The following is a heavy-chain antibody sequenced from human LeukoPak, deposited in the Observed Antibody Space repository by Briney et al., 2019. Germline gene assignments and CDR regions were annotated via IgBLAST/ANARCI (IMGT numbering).Heavy chain of an antibody. CDR3: AREVRLGELSLSRGHMDV. D-gene: IGHD3-16*02. J-gene: IGHJ6*03. V-gene: IGHV3-74*01. CDR1: GFTFSSYW. CDR2: IKSDGSVT. Sequence: GGSLRLSCTASGFTFSSYWMHWVRQAPGKGLVWVSRIKSDGSVTRYADSVKGRSTISRDNAKNTLYLQMNSLRAEDTAVYYCAREVRLGELSLSRGHMDVWGKGTTVTISS.